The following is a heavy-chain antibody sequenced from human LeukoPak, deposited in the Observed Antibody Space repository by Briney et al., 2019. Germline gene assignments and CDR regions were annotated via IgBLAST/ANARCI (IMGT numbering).Heavy chain of an antibody. J-gene: IGHJ4*02. CDR3: ARGYSSSWPDYFDY. CDR2: IIPLLGIA. V-gene: IGHV1-69*04. D-gene: IGHD6-13*01. CDR1: GGTFSSYA. Sequence: SVNVSCKASGGTFSSYAISWVRQAPGQGLEWMGRIIPLLGIANYAQKFQDRVTITADKSTSTAYMELSSLRSEDTAVYYCARGYSSSWPDYFDYWGQGTLVTVSS.